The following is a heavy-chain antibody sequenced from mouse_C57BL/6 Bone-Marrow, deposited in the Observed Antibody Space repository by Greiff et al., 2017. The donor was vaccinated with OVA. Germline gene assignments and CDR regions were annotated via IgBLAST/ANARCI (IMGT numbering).Heavy chain of an antibody. J-gene: IGHJ4*01. D-gene: IGHD1-1*01. CDR3: ASFTTVVATGMDY. CDR2: IWSGGST. V-gene: IGHV2-2*01. CDR1: GFSLTSYG. Sequence: VKLMESGPGLVQPSQSLSITCTVSGFSLTSYGVHWVRQSPGKGLEWLGVIWSGGSTDYNAAFISRLSISKDNSKSQVFFKMNSLQADDTAIYYCASFTTVVATGMDYWGQGTSVTVSS.